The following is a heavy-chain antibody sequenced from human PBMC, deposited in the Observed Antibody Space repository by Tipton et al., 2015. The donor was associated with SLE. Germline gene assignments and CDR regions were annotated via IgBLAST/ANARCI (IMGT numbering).Heavy chain of an antibody. J-gene: IGHJ4*02. D-gene: IGHD6-13*01. CDR1: GYTFTSYG. CDR2: IIPILGIA. Sequence: QSGAEVKKPGASVKVSCKAFGYTFTSYGLIWVRQAPGQGLEWMERIIPILGIANYAQKFQGRVTITADKSTSTAYMELSSLRSEDTAVDYCARTDRAAAGNWGQGTLVTVSS. CDR3: ARTDRAAAGN. V-gene: IGHV1-69*04.